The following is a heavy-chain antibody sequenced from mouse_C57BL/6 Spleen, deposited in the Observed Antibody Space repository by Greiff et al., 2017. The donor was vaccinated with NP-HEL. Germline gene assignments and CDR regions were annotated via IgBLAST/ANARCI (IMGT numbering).Heavy chain of an antibody. J-gene: IGHJ1*03. Sequence: VHVKQSGPELVKPGASVKISCKASGYSFTGYYMNWVKQSPEKSLEWIGEINPSTGGTTYNQKFKAKATLTVDKSSSTAYMQLKSLTSEDSAVYYCAAVVTGYWYFDVWGTGTTVTVSS. CDR3: AAVVTGYWYFDV. V-gene: IGHV1-42*01. CDR2: INPSTGGT. D-gene: IGHD4-1*01. CDR1: GYSFTGYY.